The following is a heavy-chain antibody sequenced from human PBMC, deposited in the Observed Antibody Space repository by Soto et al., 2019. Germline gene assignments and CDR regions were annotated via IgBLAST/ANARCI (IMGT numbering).Heavy chain of an antibody. V-gene: IGHV4-59*01. D-gene: IGHD6-13*01. J-gene: IGHJ4*02. Sequence: PSETLSLTCTVSGGSISSYYWSWIRQPPGKGLEWIGYIYCSGSTNYNPSLKSRVTISVDTSKNQFSLKLSSVTAADTAVYYCAGLGGKSSSIDYWGQGTLVTVSS. CDR2: IYCSGST. CDR1: GGSISSYY. CDR3: AGLGGKSSSIDY.